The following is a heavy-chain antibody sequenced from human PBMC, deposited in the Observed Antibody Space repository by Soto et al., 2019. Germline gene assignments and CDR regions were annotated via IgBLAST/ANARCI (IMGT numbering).Heavy chain of an antibody. V-gene: IGHV2-5*02. CDR3: AHTKVTHWLAPSFDF. D-gene: IGHD6-19*01. CDR2: IYWDDDK. J-gene: IGHJ4*02. CDR1: GFSLSTSGGG. Sequence: QITVKESGPTLVKATQSLTLTCTFSGFSLSTSGGGVGWIRQPPGKPLESLAVIYWDDDKSYSPSLKSTLNITKDTSKNQVALTMTNLDPVDTATYFCAHTKVTHWLAPSFDFWGQGALVTVSS.